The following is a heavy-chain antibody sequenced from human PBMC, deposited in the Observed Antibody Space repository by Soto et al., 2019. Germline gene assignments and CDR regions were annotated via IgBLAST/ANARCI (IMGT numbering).Heavy chain of an antibody. Sequence: SGPTLVNPTETLTLTCTVSGFSLSNARMGVSWIRQPPGKALEWLAHIFSNDEKSYSTSLKSRLTISKDTSKSQVVLTMTNMDPVDTATYYCARILTIFGIYYFDYWGQGTLVTVSS. CDR2: IFSNDEK. J-gene: IGHJ4*02. CDR1: GFSLSNARMG. D-gene: IGHD3-3*01. CDR3: ARILTIFGIYYFDY. V-gene: IGHV2-26*01.